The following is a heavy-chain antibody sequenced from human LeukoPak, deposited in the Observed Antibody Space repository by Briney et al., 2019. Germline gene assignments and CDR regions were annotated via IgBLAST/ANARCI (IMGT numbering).Heavy chain of an antibody. V-gene: IGHV3-23*01. CDR1: GFTFSSYA. CDR3: AKTSRYCSSTSCYSIDY. CDR2: ISGSGGST. J-gene: IGHJ4*02. Sequence: GGSLRPSCAASGFTFSSYAMSWVRQAPGKGLEWVSAISGSGGSTYYADSVKGRFTISRDNSKNTLYLQMNSLRAEDTAVYYCAKTSRYCSSTSCYSIDYWGQGTLVTVSS. D-gene: IGHD2-2*01.